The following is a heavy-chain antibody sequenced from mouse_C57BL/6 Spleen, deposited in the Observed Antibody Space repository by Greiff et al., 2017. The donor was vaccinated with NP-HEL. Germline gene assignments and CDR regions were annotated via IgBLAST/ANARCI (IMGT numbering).Heavy chain of an antibody. CDR2: ISDGGSYT. J-gene: IGHJ1*03. Sequence: DVQLVESGGGLVKPGGSLKLSCAASGFTFSSYAMSWVRQTPEKRLEWVATISDGGSYTYYPDNVKGRFTISRDNAKNNLYLQMSHLKSEDTAMYYCARARITTVRYFDVWGTGTTVTVSS. CDR3: ARARITTVRYFDV. CDR1: GFTFSSYA. D-gene: IGHD1-1*01. V-gene: IGHV5-4*01.